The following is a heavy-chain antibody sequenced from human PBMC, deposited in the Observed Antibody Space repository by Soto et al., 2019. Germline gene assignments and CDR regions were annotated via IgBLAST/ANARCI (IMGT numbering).Heavy chain of an antibody. J-gene: IGHJ5*02. V-gene: IGHV3-11*01. CDR1: GFTFSYYY. CDR2: ISSSGSTI. D-gene: IGHD3-10*01. Sequence: NPGGSLRLSCAASGFTFSYYYMSGIRQAPGKGLVWVSYISSSGSTIYYADSVKGRFTISRDNAKNSLYLQMNSLRAEDTAVYYCAKPGSGSYYNDWFDPWGQGTLVTVSS. CDR3: AKPGSGSYYNDWFDP.